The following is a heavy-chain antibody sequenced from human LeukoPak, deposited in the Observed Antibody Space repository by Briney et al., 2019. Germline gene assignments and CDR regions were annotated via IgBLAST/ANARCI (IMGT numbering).Heavy chain of an antibody. V-gene: IGHV3-33*01. CDR1: GFTFSSYG. CDR3: ARDGWVRGVMGFDY. CDR2: IWYDGSNK. D-gene: IGHD3-10*01. J-gene: IGHJ4*02. Sequence: GGSLRLSCAASGFTFSSYGMPWVRQAPGKGLEWVAVIWYDGSNKYYADSAKGRFTISRDNSKNTLYLQMNSLRAEDTAVYYCARDGWVRGVMGFDYWGQGTLVTVSS.